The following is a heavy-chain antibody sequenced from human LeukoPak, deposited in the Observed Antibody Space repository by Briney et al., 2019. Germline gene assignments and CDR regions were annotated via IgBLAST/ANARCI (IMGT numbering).Heavy chain of an antibody. CDR2: IIPIFGTA. Sequence: SLKVSCKASGGTFSSYAISWVRQAPGQGLEWMGGIIPIFGTANYAQKFQGRVTITTDESTSTAYMGLSSLRSEDTAVYYCAVSVGGPFDYWGQGTLVTVSS. CDR3: AVSVGGPFDY. J-gene: IGHJ4*02. D-gene: IGHD3-16*01. CDR1: GGTFSSYA. V-gene: IGHV1-69*05.